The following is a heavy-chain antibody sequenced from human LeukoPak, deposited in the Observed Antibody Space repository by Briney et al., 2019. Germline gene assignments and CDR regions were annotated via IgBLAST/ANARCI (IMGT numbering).Heavy chain of an antibody. CDR2: IKSKTGGGTT. D-gene: IGHD5-24*01. Sequence: NAGGSLRLSCAASGFTFNNAWMNWVRQAPGKGLEWVGRIKSKTGGGTTGYAAPVKGRFTISRDDSKNTLYLQMNSLKTEDTAVYYCTTADGYNPFDYWGQGTLVTVSS. J-gene: IGHJ4*02. CDR3: TTADGYNPFDY. V-gene: IGHV3-15*07. CDR1: GFTFNNAW.